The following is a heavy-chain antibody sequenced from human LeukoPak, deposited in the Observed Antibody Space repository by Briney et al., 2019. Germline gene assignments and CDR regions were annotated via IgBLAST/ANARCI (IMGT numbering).Heavy chain of an antibody. J-gene: IGHJ4*02. CDR3: VREGRFLDY. CDR2: INGGSTYI. Sequence: PGESLRLSCAASGFTFSGYTMNCVRQAPGQGLEWVSSINGGSTYIYYADSLKGRFTVSRDNAKSSVSLQMNSLGAEDTSVYYCVREGRFLDYWGQGTLVTVSS. CDR1: GFTFSGYT. V-gene: IGHV3-21*01. D-gene: IGHD3-3*01.